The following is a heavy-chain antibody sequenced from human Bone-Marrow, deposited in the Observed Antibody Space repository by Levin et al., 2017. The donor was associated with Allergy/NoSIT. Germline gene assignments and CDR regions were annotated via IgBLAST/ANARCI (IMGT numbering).Heavy chain of an antibody. Sequence: PSETLSLTCTVSGGSIRSGGYCWSWIRQHPGKGLEWIGYIYDSGSTSYNPSLESRVAISVDTSKNQFYLKLTSLTAADTAVYYCARIPDTTSEFDYWGQGTLVTVSS. CDR3: ARIPDTTSEFDY. V-gene: IGHV4-31*03. J-gene: IGHJ4*02. CDR2: IYDSGST. D-gene: IGHD5-18*01. CDR1: GGSIRSGGYC.